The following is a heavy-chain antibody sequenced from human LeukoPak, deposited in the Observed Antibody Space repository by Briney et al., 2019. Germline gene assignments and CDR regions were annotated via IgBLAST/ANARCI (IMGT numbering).Heavy chain of an antibody. D-gene: IGHD3-22*01. J-gene: IGHJ4*02. CDR1: GLTFSSHW. V-gene: IGHV3-7*01. CDR3: ARDDYYYYYYDSSGYYDY. Sequence: GGSLRLSCAASGLTFSSHWMSWVRQAPGKGLAWVANIKEDGSEKYYVDSVKGRFTISRDNAKNSLYLQMNSLRAEDTAVYYCARDDYYYYYYDSSGYYDYWGQGTLVTVSS. CDR2: IKEDGSEK.